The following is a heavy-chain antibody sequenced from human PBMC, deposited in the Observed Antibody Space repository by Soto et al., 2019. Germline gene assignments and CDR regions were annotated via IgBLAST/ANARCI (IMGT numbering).Heavy chain of an antibody. CDR1: GYTFTSYA. CDR3: ARAPLSSPVWLDP. CDR2: INAGNGNT. V-gene: IGHV1-3*01. D-gene: IGHD6-6*01. Sequence: ASVKVSCKASGYTFTSYAMHWVRQAPGQRLEWMGWINAGNGNTKYSQKFQGRVTITRDTSASTAYMELSSLRSEDTAVYYCARAPLSSPVWLDPWGQGTLVTVYS. J-gene: IGHJ5*02.